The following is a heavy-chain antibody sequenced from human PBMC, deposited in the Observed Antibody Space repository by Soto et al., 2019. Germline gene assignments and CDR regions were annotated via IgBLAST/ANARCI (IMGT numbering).Heavy chain of an antibody. V-gene: IGHV1-18*01. D-gene: IGHD6-13*01. CDR2: ISAYNGNT. CDR1: GYTFTSYG. J-gene: IGHJ6*03. Sequence: GASVKVSCKASGYTFTSYGISWVRQAPGQGLEWMGWISAYNGNTNYAQKLQGRVTMTTDTSTSTAYMELRSLRSDDTAVYYCARAIAPRYSSSWFRRYYYYYYMEVWGKGTTVTVSS. CDR3: ARAIAPRYSSSWFRRYYYYYYMEV.